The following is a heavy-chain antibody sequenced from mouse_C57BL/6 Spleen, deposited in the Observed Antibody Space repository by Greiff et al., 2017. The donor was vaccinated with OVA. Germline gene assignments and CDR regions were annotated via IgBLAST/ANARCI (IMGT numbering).Heavy chain of an antibody. Sequence: QVQLQQSGAELVRPGTSVKVSCKASGYAFTNYLIEWVKQRPGQGLEWIGVINPGSGGTNYNEKFKGKATLTADKSSSTAYMQLSSLTSEDSAVYFCAREENRAMDYWGQGTSVTVSS. J-gene: IGHJ4*01. CDR3: AREENRAMDY. CDR2: INPGSGGT. V-gene: IGHV1-54*01. CDR1: GYAFTNYL.